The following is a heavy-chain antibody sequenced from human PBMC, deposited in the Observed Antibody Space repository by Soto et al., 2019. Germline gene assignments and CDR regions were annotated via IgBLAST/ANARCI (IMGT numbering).Heavy chain of an antibody. V-gene: IGHV3-30*18. CDR1: GFTFSSYG. CDR3: AKDLTYYYDSSGYSDYTPYYYGMDV. Sequence: QVQLVESGGGVVQPGRSLRLSCAASGFTFSSYGMHWVRQAPGKGLEWVAVISYDGSNKYYADSVKGRFTISRDNSKNTLYLQMNSLRAEDTAVYYCAKDLTYYYDSSGYSDYTPYYYGMDVWGQGTTVTVSS. D-gene: IGHD3-22*01. CDR2: ISYDGSNK. J-gene: IGHJ6*02.